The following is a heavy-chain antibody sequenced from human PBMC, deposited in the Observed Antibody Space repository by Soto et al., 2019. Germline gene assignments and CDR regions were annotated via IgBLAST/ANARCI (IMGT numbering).Heavy chain of an antibody. Sequence: SQTLSLTCAISGDSVSSNSAAWNWIRQSPSRGLEWLGRTYYRSKWYNDYAVSVKSRITINPDTSKNQFSLQLNSVTPEDTAVYYGARDRWDVYNRYHHSYGIDLWGQGTTVTVSS. CDR2: TYYRSKWYN. J-gene: IGHJ6*02. CDR1: GDSVSSNSAA. D-gene: IGHD1-1*01. CDR3: ARDRWDVYNRYHHSYGIDL. V-gene: IGHV6-1*01.